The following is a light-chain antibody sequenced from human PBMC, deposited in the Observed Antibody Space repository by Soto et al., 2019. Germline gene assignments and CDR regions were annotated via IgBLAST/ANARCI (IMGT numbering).Light chain of an antibody. J-gene: IGLJ1*01. Sequence: QSALTQPRSVSGSPGQSVTISCTGTSNDVGGYDYVSWYQHHPTKAPKLMIYDVSDRPSGVPDRFSGFKSGNTASLTISGLQAEDEADYYCCSYAGTRSFVFGTGTKVTVL. CDR3: CSYAGTRSFV. CDR1: SNDVGGYDY. CDR2: DVS. V-gene: IGLV2-11*01.